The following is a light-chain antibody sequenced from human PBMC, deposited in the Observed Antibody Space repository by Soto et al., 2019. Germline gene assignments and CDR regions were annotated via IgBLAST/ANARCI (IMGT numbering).Light chain of an antibody. CDR2: GAS. CDR3: QQYGSSIT. Sequence: VFTQSPGTVSLSKGERATLSCRASQSVSSSYLAWYQQKPGQAPRLLIYGASSRATGIPDRFSGSGSGTDFTLTISRLEPEDFAVYYCQQYGSSITFGQGTRLEIK. J-gene: IGKJ5*01. V-gene: IGKV3-20*01. CDR1: QSVSSSY.